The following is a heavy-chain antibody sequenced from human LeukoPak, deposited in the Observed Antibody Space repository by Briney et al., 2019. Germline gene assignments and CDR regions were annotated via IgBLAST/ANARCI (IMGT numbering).Heavy chain of an antibody. CDR2: IRYDGSNK. Sequence: GGSLRLSCAASGFIFSSYGMHWVRQAPGKGLEWVAFIRYDGSNKYYADSVKGRFTVSRDNSKNTLYLQMKSLRAEDTAVYYCAKGGGYEAQYYYYYLDVWGKGTTVTISS. CDR1: GFIFSSYG. CDR3: AKGGGYEAQYYYYYLDV. D-gene: IGHD5-12*01. V-gene: IGHV3-30*02. J-gene: IGHJ6*03.